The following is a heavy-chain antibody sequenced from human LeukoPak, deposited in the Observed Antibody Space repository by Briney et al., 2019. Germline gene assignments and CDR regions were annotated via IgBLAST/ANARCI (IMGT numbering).Heavy chain of an antibody. CDR1: GFIFSDYY. Sequence: PGGSLRLSCAASGFIFSDYYMSWIRQAPGKGLEWVSDISSSGSTIYYADSVKGRFTISRDNAKNSLYLQMNSLRAEDTAVYYCARDCIVGASPYDYWGQGTLVTVSS. V-gene: IGHV3-11*01. J-gene: IGHJ4*02. CDR3: ARDCIVGASPYDY. CDR2: ISSSGSTI. D-gene: IGHD1-26*01.